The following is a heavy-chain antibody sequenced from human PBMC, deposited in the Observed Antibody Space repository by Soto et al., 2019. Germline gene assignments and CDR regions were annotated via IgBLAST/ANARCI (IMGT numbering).Heavy chain of an antibody. CDR2: IHYSGST. CDR1: GGSVSSGSYY. J-gene: IGHJ4*02. V-gene: IGHV4-61*01. D-gene: IGHD4-17*01. CDR3: ARVTVGARGGYFDY. Sequence: QVQLQESGPGLVKPSETLSLTCTVSGGSVSSGSYYWSWIRQPPGKGLEWSGHIHYSGSTNYNPSLRSRVTISVDTSNNHFSLELSSVTAADTTVYYCARVTVGARGGYFDYWGQGTLVTVSS.